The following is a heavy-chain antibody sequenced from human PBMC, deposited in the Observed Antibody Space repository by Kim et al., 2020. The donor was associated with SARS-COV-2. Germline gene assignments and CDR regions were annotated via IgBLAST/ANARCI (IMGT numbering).Heavy chain of an antibody. J-gene: IGHJ4*02. D-gene: IGHD6-19*01. V-gene: IGHV3-15*01. CDR3: TTDVGSGWYSELDY. Sequence: AEPVKGRFTNSSDDSKNTLYLQMNSLKTEDTAVYYGTTDVGSGWYSELDYWGQGTLVTVSS.